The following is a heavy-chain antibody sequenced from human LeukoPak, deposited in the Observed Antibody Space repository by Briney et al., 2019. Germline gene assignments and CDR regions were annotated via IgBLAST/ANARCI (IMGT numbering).Heavy chain of an antibody. CDR1: GFTFSSYG. V-gene: IGHV3-30*02. CDR3: AKDRDYRSSWIDY. J-gene: IGHJ4*02. Sequence: GGSLRLSCAASGFTFSSYGMHWVRQAPGKGLEWVAFIRYDGSNKYYADSVKGRFTISRDNSKNTLYLQMNSLRAEDTAVYYCAKDRDYRSSWIDYWGQGTLVTVSS. D-gene: IGHD6-13*01. CDR2: IRYDGSNK.